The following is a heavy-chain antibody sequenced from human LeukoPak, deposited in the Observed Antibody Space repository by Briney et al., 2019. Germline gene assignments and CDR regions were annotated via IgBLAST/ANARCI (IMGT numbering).Heavy chain of an antibody. CDR2: IYYSGST. V-gene: IGHV4-59*01. CDR3: ATGLDAFDI. D-gene: IGHD3/OR15-3a*01. Sequence: PSGTLSLTCTVSGGSISSYYWSWIRQPPGKGLEWIGYIYYSGSTNYNPSLKSRVTISVDTSKNQFSLKLSSVTAADAAVYYCATGLDAFDIWGQGTMVTVSS. CDR1: GGSISSYY. J-gene: IGHJ3*02.